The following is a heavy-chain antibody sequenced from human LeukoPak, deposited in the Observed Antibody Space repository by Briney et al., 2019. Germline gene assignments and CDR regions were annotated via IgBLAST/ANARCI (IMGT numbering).Heavy chain of an antibody. CDR3: ARDGGRRYCSGGSCYVARTCEI. CDR1: GYTFTSYG. Sequence: ASVKVSCKASGYTFTSYGITWVRQAPGQGLEWMGWISAYNGNTNYAQKLQGRVTMTTDTSTSTAYMELRSLRSDDTAVYYCARDGGRRYCSGGSCYVARTCEIWGQGKLVSVSS. V-gene: IGHV1-18*01. CDR2: ISAYNGNT. J-gene: IGHJ3*02. D-gene: IGHD2-15*01.